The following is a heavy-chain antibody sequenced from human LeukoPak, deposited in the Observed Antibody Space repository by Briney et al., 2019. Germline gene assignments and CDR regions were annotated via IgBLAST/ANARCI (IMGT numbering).Heavy chain of an antibody. J-gene: IGHJ4*02. V-gene: IGHV4-34*01. CDR2: INQSGST. CDR1: GGSFSGYY. Sequence: SETLSLTCAVYGGSFSGYYWSWIRQPPGKGLEWIGEINQSGSTNYNPSLKSRVTISVDTSKNQFSLKLSSVTAADTAVYYCARGDPGYCSSTSCYSNFDYWGQGTLVTVSS. CDR3: ARGDPGYCSSTSCYSNFDY. D-gene: IGHD2-2*01.